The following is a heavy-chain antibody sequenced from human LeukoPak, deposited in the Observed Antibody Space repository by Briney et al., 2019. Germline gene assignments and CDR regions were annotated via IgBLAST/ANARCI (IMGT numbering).Heavy chain of an antibody. CDR3: ARGGWQLSGSYSSYYFYMDV. J-gene: IGHJ6*03. D-gene: IGHD1-26*01. Sequence: PSVKVSCKASGYTFTSYAMNWVRQAPGQGLEWMGWINTNTGNPTYAQGFTGRFVFSLDTSVSTAYLQISSLTAEDTAVYYCARGGWQLSGSYSSYYFYMDVWGKGTTVTVSS. V-gene: IGHV7-4-1*02. CDR1: GYTFTSYA. CDR2: INTNTGNP.